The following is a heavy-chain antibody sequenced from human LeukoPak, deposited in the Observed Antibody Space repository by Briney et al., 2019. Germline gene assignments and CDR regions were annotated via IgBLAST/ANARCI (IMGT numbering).Heavy chain of an antibody. J-gene: IGHJ6*03. CDR2: VYSSGNT. V-gene: IGHV4-4*07. Sequence: SETLSLTCTVSGGSISSYYWSWLRQPAGKSLEWIGLVYSSGNTRYNPSLQSRVTMTVDTPKNQFSLKLTSVTAADTAVYYCARLSASRGTVTKNYYYYYMDVWGKGTTVTISS. D-gene: IGHD4-17*01. CDR1: GGSISSYY. CDR3: ARLSASRGTVTKNYYYYYMDV.